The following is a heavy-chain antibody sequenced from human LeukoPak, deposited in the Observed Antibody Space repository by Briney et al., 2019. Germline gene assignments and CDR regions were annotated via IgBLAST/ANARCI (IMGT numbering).Heavy chain of an antibody. Sequence: PGGSLRLSCAASGFTFDDYAMHWVRQVPGKGLEWVSVIYSGGSTYYADSVKGRFTISRDNSKNTLYLQMNSLRAEDTAVYYCARETSRYYFDYWGQGTLVTVSS. J-gene: IGHJ4*02. CDR3: ARETSRYYFDY. V-gene: IGHV3-66*01. CDR2: IYSGGST. CDR1: GFTFDDYA.